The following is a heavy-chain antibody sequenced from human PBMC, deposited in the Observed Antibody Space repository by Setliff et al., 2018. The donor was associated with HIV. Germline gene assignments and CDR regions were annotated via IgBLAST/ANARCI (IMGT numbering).Heavy chain of an antibody. Sequence: WASVKVSCKASGYIFSSYTMHWVRQAPGQRLEWMGWINTANYKTKYSQKFQGRVTITRDTSASTAYMELSSLRSEDTAVYYCAKEGDRYGLDLDYWGQGTLVTVSS. CDR1: GYIFSSYT. CDR3: AKEGDRYGLDLDY. V-gene: IGHV1-3*04. D-gene: IGHD5-18*01. J-gene: IGHJ4*02. CDR2: INTANYKT.